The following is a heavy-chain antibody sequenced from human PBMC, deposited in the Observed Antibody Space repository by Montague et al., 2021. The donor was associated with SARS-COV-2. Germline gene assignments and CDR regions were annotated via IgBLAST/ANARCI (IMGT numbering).Heavy chain of an antibody. CDR3: ARDTRITMLVVVNRYGMDV. CDR2: IYYSGXT. J-gene: IGHJ6*02. V-gene: IGHV4-39*07. D-gene: IGHD3-22*01. CDR1: GGAISSSSYY. Sequence: SETLSLTCTVSGGAISSSSYYWGWIRQPPGKGLERIGSIYYSGXTXYXXXXKXRVTISVDTSKNQFSLKLSSVTAADTAVYYCARDTRITMLVVVNRYGMDVWGQGTTVTVSS.